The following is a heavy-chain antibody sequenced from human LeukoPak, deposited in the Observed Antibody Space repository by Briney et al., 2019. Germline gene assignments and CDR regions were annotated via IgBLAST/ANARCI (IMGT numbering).Heavy chain of an antibody. CDR2: INHSGST. V-gene: IGHV4-34*01. CDR3: ARRYRVATGIDY. Sequence: PSETLSLTCAVYGGSFSGYYWSWIRQPPGKGLEWIGEINHSGSTNYNPSLKSRVTISVDTSKNQFSLKLSSVTAADTAVYYCARRYRVATGIDYWGQGTLVTVSS. CDR1: GGSFSGYY. J-gene: IGHJ4*02. D-gene: IGHD5-12*01.